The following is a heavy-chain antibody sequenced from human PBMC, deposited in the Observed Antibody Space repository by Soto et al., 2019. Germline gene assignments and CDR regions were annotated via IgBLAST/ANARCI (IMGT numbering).Heavy chain of an antibody. D-gene: IGHD4-17*01. Sequence: QVQLQESGPGLVKPSQTLSLTCTVSGGSISSGGYYWSWILQHPGKGLEWIGYIYYSGSTYYNPSLESRITISVDTSKNQYSLKLSSVTAADTAVYYCAGDLGDYGDYEAFDIWGQGTMVTVSS. CDR2: IYYSGST. CDR1: GGSISSGGYY. V-gene: IGHV4-31*03. CDR3: AGDLGDYGDYEAFDI. J-gene: IGHJ3*02.